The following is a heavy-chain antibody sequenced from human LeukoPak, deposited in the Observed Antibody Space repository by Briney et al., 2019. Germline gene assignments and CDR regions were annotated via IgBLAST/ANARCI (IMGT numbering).Heavy chain of an antibody. V-gene: IGHV3-73*01. Sequence: LPGGSLRLSCAASGFTFSGSAMHWVRQASGKGLEWVGRIRSKANSYATAYAASVKGRFTISRDDSKNTAYLQMNSLKTEDTAVYYCAREGEQWSEPYNWFDPWGQGTLVTVSS. CDR1: GFTFSGSA. CDR2: IRSKANSYAT. J-gene: IGHJ5*02. CDR3: AREGEQWSEPYNWFDP. D-gene: IGHD6-19*01.